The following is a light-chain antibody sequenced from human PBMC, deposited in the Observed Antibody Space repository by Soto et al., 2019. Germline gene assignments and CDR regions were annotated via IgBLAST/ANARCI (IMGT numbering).Light chain of an antibody. J-gene: IGKJ1*01. V-gene: IGKV3-20*01. Sequence: ETVLTQSPGTLSLSPGERATLFCRASQSVTNIYLAWYQQKPGQAPRLLIYDASTRATGIPDKFSGSGSGTDFTLTISNLEPDDFAVYYCQQHGRSPPSWTFGQGTKVEIK. CDR3: QQHGRSPPSWT. CDR1: QSVTNIY. CDR2: DAS.